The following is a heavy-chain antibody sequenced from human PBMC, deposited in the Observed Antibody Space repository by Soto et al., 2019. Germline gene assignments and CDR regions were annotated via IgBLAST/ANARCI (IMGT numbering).Heavy chain of an antibody. Sequence: GGSLRLSCAASGFTFSSYAMSWVRQAPGKGLEWVSAISGSGGSTYYADSVKGRFTISRDNSKNTLYLQMNSLRAEDTAVYYCAKYRMKDGDSPYYFDYWGQGTLVTVSS. J-gene: IGHJ4*02. V-gene: IGHV3-23*01. CDR1: GFTFSSYA. CDR2: ISGSGGST. D-gene: IGHD4-17*01. CDR3: AKYRMKDGDSPYYFDY.